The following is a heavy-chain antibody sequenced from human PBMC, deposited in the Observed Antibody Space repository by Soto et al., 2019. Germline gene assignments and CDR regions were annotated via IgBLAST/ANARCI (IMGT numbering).Heavy chain of an antibody. CDR2: IYYSGST. J-gene: IGHJ3*02. CDR3: ATTYYYDSSGYYYYAFDI. Sequence: TSETLSLTCTVSGGSISSYYWSWIRQPPGKGLEWIGYIYYSGSTNYNPSLKSRVTISVDTSKNQFSLKLSSVTAADTAVYYCATTYYYDSSGYYYYAFDIWGQGTMVT. V-gene: IGHV4-59*01. CDR1: GGSISSYY. D-gene: IGHD3-22*01.